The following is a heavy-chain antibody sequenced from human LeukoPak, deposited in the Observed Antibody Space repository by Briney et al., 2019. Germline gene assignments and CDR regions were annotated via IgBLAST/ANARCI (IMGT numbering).Heavy chain of an antibody. CDR1: GGSISSSSTYY. CDR3: AKSNGYGLIDI. D-gene: IGHD3-22*01. Sequence: NTSETLSLTCTVSGGSISSSSTYYWGWIRQPPGKGLEWIGTINYSGSTYYNPSLKSRVTISLDTSRNQFSLKLNSVTAADTAVYYCAKSNGYGLIDIWGQGTMVTVSS. V-gene: IGHV4-39*07. J-gene: IGHJ3*02. CDR2: INYSGST.